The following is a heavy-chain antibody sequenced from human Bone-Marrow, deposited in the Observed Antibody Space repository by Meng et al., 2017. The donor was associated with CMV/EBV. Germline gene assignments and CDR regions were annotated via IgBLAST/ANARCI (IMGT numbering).Heavy chain of an antibody. CDR1: GFTFRNYW. Sequence: GGSLRLSCAASGFTFRNYWMSWVRQAPGKGLEWVANINGDGSDKGYVDSVKGRFTISRDNARNSLYMEMNSLRPEDTAVYYCVPHDCAMDVWGQGTLVTVSS. D-gene: IGHD5-18*01. J-gene: IGHJ4*02. CDR2: INGDGSDK. CDR3: VPHDCAMDV. V-gene: IGHV3-7*01.